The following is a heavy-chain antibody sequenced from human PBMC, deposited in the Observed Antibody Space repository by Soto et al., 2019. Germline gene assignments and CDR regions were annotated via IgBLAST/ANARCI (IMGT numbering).Heavy chain of an antibody. V-gene: IGHV2-5*02. J-gene: IGHJ4*02. CDR1: GFSLTTSGVG. CDR2: IYWDGIE. CDR3: AHSPCSGGTCYLFDH. D-gene: IGHD2-15*01. Sequence: SGPTLVNPPQTLTLTCTISGFSLTTSGVGVGWIRQPPGKAPEWLALIYWDGIERYSPSLRSRLTITMDTSKNQVVLTMTTMDPVDTATYYCAHSPCSGGTCYLFDHWGQGTPVTVSS.